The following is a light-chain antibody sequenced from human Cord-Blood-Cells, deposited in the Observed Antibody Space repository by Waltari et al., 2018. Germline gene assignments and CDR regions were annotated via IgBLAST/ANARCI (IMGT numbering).Light chain of an antibody. V-gene: IGLV2-14*01. Sequence: QSALTLPASVSGSPGQSITISCTGTSSDVGGYNYVSWYQQHPGKAPKLMIYDVSNRPSGVSNRFSGSKSGNTASLTISGLQAEDEADYYCSSYTSSSTYVVGTGTKVTVL. CDR1: SSDVGGYNY. J-gene: IGLJ1*01. CDR3: SSYTSSSTYV. CDR2: DVS.